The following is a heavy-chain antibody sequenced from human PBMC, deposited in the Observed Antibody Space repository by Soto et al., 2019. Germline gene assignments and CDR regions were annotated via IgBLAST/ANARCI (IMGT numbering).Heavy chain of an antibody. V-gene: IGHV3-23*01. Sequence: EVQLLESGGGLVQPGGSLRLSCAASGFTFSSYAMSWVRQAPGKGLEWVSAISGSGGSTYYADSVKGRFTISRDNSKNTLYRQMNSLRAEDTAVYYCAKDLHYDFWSGLAGMDVWGQGTTVTVSS. CDR1: GFTFSSYA. J-gene: IGHJ6*02. CDR3: AKDLHYDFWSGLAGMDV. D-gene: IGHD3-3*01. CDR2: ISGSGGST.